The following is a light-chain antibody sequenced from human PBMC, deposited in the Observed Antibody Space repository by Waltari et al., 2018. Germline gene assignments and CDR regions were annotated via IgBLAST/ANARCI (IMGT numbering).Light chain of an antibody. CDR1: QSISSSY. J-gene: IGKJ4*01. Sequence: DIVMTQSPVTLSLSPGERAILSCRASQSISSSYLTCFQQKPGQAPRLLIYGASTRATGIPDRCSGAGSGTNFASAISRLEPEDFAVYYCQQYGRSPLTCGGGHKVEI. V-gene: IGKV3-20*01. CDR2: GAS. CDR3: QQYGRSPLT.